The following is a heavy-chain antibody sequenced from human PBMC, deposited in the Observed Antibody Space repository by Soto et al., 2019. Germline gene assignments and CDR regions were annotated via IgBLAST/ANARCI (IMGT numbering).Heavy chain of an antibody. Sequence: GESLKISCKGSGSSFTNNWIGWVRQMPGKGLEWMEIIYPGDSDTRYSPSFQGQVTISADKSSSTASLQWSSLKASDTAIYYCAFGDWFRSYWGQGTLVTVSS. CDR1: GSSFTNNW. J-gene: IGHJ4*02. CDR2: IYPGDSDT. CDR3: AFGDWFRSY. V-gene: IGHV5-51*01. D-gene: IGHD3-9*01.